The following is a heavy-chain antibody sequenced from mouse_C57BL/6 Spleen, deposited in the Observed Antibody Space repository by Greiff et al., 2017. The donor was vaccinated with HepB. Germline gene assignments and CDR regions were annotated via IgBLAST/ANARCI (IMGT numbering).Heavy chain of an antibody. J-gene: IGHJ4*01. CDR3: ATGAYGYDVAMDY. Sequence: EVQMQQSVAELVRPGASVKLSCTASGFNIKNTYMHWVKQRPEQGLEWIGRIDPANGNTKYAPKFQGKTTITADTSSNTAYLQLSSLTSEDTAIYYCATGAYGYDVAMDYWGQGTSVTVSS. D-gene: IGHD2-2*01. CDR2: IDPANGNT. V-gene: IGHV14-3*01. CDR1: GFNIKNTY.